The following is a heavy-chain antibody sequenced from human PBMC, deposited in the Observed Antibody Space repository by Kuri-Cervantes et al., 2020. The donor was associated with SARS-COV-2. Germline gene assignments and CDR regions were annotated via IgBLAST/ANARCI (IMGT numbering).Heavy chain of an antibody. J-gene: IGHJ4*02. CDR1: GGPFSKFT. CDR2: IIPMFGVI. Sequence: SVKVSCKASGGPFSKFTINWVRQAPGQGLEWMGGIIPMFGVISHAQKFQGRVTITADEFTSTSYMELGSLRSDDTAVYYCARNLGAGDGYNRGFDYWGQGTLVTVSS. V-gene: IGHV1-69*13. D-gene: IGHD5-24*01. CDR3: ARNLGAGDGYNRGFDY.